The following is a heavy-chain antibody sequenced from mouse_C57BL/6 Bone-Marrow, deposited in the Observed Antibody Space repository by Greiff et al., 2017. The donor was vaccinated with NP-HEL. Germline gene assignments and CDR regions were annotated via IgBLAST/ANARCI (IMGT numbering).Heavy chain of an antibody. CDR1: GYTFTSYD. CDR2: IYPRDGST. V-gene: IGHV1-85*01. J-gene: IGHJ4*01. CDR3: ARLGGPYYSSYAMDC. D-gene: IGHD2-12*01. Sequence: QVQLKQSGPELVKPGASVKLSCKASGYTFTSYDINWVKQRPGQGLEWIGWIYPRDGSTKYNEKFKGKATLTVDTSSSTAYMELHSLTSEDSAVYFCARLGGPYYSSYAMDCWGQGTSGTVSS.